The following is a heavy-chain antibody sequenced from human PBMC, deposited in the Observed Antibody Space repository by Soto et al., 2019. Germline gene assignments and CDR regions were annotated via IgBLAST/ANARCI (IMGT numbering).Heavy chain of an antibody. V-gene: IGHV1-69*02. Sequence: QVQLVQSGAEVKKPGSSVKVSCKASGGTFSRYTINWVRQAPGQGLEWMGRIIPIAAIANYTQKFQGRVTITVEKSPTTAYMDLMSLGSDDPAVYYCAGGSTLVRGAPSWFDPWGQGTLVTVAS. CDR2: IIPIAAIA. CDR3: AGGSTLVRGAPSWFDP. J-gene: IGHJ5*02. D-gene: IGHD3-10*01. CDR1: GGTFSRYT.